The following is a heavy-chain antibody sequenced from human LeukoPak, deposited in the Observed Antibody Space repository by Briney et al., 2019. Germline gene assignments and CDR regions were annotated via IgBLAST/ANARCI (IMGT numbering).Heavy chain of an antibody. CDR3: ARETSDYISSWYGYYFDY. CDR2: IDWNDDK. J-gene: IGHJ4*02. CDR1: GFSVSTSGMR. D-gene: IGHD6-13*01. V-gene: IGHV2-70*04. Sequence: KESGPALVKPTQTLTLTCTFSGFSVSTSGMRVSWIRQPPGKALEWLARIDWNDDKFYSTSLKTRLTISKDTSKNQVVLTMTNMDPVDTATYFCARETSDYISSWYGYYFDYWGQGTLVTVSS.